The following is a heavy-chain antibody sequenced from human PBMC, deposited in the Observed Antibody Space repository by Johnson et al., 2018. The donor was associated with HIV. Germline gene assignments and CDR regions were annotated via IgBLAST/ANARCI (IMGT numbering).Heavy chain of an antibody. CDR2: IRYDGSNE. CDR1: GFTFSDYY. Sequence: QMQLVESGGGLVKPGGSLRLSCAASGFTFSDYYMSWIRQAPGKGLEWVAFIRYDGSNEYYADSVKGRFTISRDNSKNTLYLQMNSLRAEDTAVNYCARGMWIPEIDAIDIWGQGTMVTVSS. V-gene: IGHV3-30*02. D-gene: IGHD5-18*01. J-gene: IGHJ3*02. CDR3: ARGMWIPEIDAIDI.